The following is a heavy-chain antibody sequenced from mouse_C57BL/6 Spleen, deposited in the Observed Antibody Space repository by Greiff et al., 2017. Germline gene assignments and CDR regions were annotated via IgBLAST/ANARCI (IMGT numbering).Heavy chain of an antibody. D-gene: IGHD4-1*01. CDR2: IYPGSGST. CDR3: ARGGLNWYYAMDY. J-gene: IGHJ4*01. Sequence: VQLQQPGAELVKPGASVKMSCKASGYTFTSYWITWVKQRPGQGLEWIGDIYPGSGSTNYNEKFKSKATLTVETSSSTAYMQLSSLTSEDSAVYYCARGGLNWYYAMDYWGQGTSVTVSS. CDR1: GYTFTSYW. V-gene: IGHV1-55*01.